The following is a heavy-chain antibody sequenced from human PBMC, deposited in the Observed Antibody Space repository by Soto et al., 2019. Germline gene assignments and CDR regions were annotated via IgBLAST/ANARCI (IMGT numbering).Heavy chain of an antibody. J-gene: IGHJ4*02. CDR2: VSSTRSHI. V-gene: IGHV3-21*01. Sequence: EVQLVESGGGLVKPGGSLRLSCAASGFTFSGHTINWVRQAPGKGLEWVSSVSSTRSHIYYADSVKGRFTVSRDNAEKSLYLQMNSLRAEDTAIYYCARCMGYDGSGYAFFDSWGQGTLVTVSS. CDR3: ARCMGYDGSGYAFFDS. CDR1: GFTFSGHT. D-gene: IGHD3-10*01.